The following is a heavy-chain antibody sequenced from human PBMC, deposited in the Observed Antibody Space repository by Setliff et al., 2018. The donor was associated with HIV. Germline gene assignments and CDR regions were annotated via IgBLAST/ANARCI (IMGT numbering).Heavy chain of an antibody. CDR1: GGSFSNYY. Sequence: SETLSLTCTVYGGSFSNYYTNWIRQPPGKGLEWIGELSPSGTTRSNPSLQSRVTISLDTSNNKFSLKLTSVTAADTAMYYCARVYPQYDSSGYYSYWGQGTLVTVSS. CDR3: ARVYPQYDSSGYYSY. J-gene: IGHJ4*02. V-gene: IGHV4-34*01. CDR2: LSPSGTT. D-gene: IGHD3-22*01.